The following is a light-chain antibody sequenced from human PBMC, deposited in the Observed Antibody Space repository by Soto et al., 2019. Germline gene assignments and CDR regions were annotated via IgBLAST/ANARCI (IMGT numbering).Light chain of an antibody. V-gene: IGKV3-11*01. J-gene: IGKJ4*01. CDR2: DAS. CDR3: QQRSNWPPMLT. CDR1: QSVSSY. Sequence: EIVLTQSPATLSLSPGERATLSCRASQSVSSYLAWYQQKHGQAPRLLIYDASNRATGIPARFNGSGSGTDFPLTISSLEPEDFAVYYCQQRSNWPPMLTFGGGTKVEIK.